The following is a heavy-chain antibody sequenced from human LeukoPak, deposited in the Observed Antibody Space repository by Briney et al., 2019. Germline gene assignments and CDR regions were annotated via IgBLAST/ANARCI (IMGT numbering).Heavy chain of an antibody. CDR1: GGSFSGYY. CDR2: INHSGST. Sequence: SETLSLTCAVYGGSFSGYYWSWIRQPPGKGLEWIGEINHSGSTNYNPSLKSRVTISVDTSKNQFSLKLSSATAADTAVYYCASEGYLDYWGQGTLVTVSP. V-gene: IGHV4-34*01. CDR3: ASEGYLDY. J-gene: IGHJ4*02.